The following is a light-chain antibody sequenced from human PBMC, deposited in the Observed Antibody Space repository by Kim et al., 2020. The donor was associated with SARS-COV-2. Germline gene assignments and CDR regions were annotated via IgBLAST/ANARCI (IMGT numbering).Light chain of an antibody. CDR3: QSSDSSLSGSWV. CDR2: DNS. V-gene: IGLV1-40*01. J-gene: IGLJ3*02. CDR1: SPNIGAGYD. Sequence: VTISCTGGSPNIGAGYDVHWYQQLPGTAPKLLIYDNSNRPSGVPDRFSGSKSGTSASLAITGLQAEDEADYYCQSSDSSLSGSWVFGGGTQLTVL.